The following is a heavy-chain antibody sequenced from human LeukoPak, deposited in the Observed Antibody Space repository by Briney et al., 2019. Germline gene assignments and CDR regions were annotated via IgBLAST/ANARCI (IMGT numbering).Heavy chain of an antibody. D-gene: IGHD3-10*01. CDR2: IYSGGST. CDR3: ARARGRYYYYGMDV. Sequence: GGSLRLSCAASGFTVSSNYMSWVRQAPGKGLEWVSVIYSGGSTYYADSVKGRFTISRDNSKNTLYLQMNSLRAEDTAVYYCARARGRYYYYGMDVWGQGTTVTVSS. J-gene: IGHJ6*02. CDR1: GFTVSSNY. V-gene: IGHV3-66*01.